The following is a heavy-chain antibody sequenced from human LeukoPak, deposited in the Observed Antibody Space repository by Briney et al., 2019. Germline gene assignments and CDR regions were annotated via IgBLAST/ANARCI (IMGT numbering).Heavy chain of an antibody. CDR1: GGSISSGDYY. CDR3: ARDHNWNWFDP. J-gene: IGHJ5*02. Sequence: SQTLSLTCTVSGGSISSGDYYWSWIRQPPRKGLEWIGYIYYSGSTYYNPSLKSRVTISVDTSKNQFSLKLSSVTAADTAVYYCARDHNWNWFDPWGQGTLVTVSS. D-gene: IGHD1-20*01. V-gene: IGHV4-30-4*08. CDR2: IYYSGST.